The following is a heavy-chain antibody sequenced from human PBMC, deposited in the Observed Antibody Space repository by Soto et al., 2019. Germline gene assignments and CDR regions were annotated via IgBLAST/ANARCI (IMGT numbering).Heavy chain of an antibody. CDR1: GFTFSDFY. J-gene: IGHJ4*02. CDR2: ISGTGSYT. Sequence: PGGSLRLSCTASGFTFSDFYLSWIRQAPGKGLEWVSYISGTGSYTTYADSGKGRFTISRDNAKNSVYLQMNSLRAGDTPVYYCARITNVNWHYDFWGQRSLVTVSS. D-gene: IGHD1-7*01. CDR3: ARITNVNWHYDF. V-gene: IGHV3-11*06.